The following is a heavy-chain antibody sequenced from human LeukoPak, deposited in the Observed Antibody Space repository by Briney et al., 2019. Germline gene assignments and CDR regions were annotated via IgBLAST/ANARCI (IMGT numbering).Heavy chain of an antibody. J-gene: IGHJ5*02. CDR2: INHSGST. CDR3: ARDLGVCSSTSCYFDNWFDP. Sequence: PSETLSLTCAVYGGSFSGYYWSWIRQPPGKGLEWIGEINHSGSTNYNPSLKSRVTISVDTSKNQFSLKLSSVTAADTAVYYCARDLGVCSSTSCYFDNWFDPWGQGTLVTVSS. CDR1: GGSFSGYY. D-gene: IGHD2-2*01. V-gene: IGHV4-34*01.